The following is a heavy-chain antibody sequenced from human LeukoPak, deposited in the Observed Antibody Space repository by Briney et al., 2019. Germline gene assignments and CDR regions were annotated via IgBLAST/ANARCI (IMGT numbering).Heavy chain of an antibody. CDR2: ISSDGSNT. Sequence: GGSLRLSCVGSGFTFSSYTIHWVRQAPGKGPQWVAVISSDGSNTYYADAVRGRFAISRDNSKNTVFLQMNSLRVEDTGVYFRVREGQLWSDLDSWGQGTLVIVSS. CDR3: VREGQLWSDLDS. J-gene: IGHJ4*02. D-gene: IGHD5-18*01. CDR1: GFTFSSYT. V-gene: IGHV3-30*17.